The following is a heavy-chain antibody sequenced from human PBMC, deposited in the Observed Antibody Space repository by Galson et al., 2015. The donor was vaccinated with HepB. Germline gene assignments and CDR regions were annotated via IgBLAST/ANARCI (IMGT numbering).Heavy chain of an antibody. V-gene: IGHV7-4-1*02. CDR3: ARDTMIREFIMTWIFDY. CDR2: INTNTGKP. D-gene: IGHD3-10*01. CDR1: GYSFTNYA. Sequence: VKVSCKASGYSFTNYAMNWVRQAPGQGLEWMGWINTNTGKPTYAQGFTGRFIFSLDTSVSTAYLQISGLRPEDTAVYYCARDTMIREFIMTWIFDYWGQGTLVTVSS. J-gene: IGHJ4*02.